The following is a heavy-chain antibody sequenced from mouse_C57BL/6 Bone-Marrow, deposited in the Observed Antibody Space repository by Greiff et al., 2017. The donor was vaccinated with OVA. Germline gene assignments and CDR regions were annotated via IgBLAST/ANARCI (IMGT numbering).Heavy chain of an antibody. D-gene: IGHD1-1*01. CDR1: GYTFTDHT. J-gene: IGHJ2*01. CDR3: ASSYYGSTHYFDY. V-gene: IGHV1-78*01. CDR2: IYPRDGST. Sequence: QVQLQQSDAELVKPGASVKISCKVSGYTFTDHTIHWMKQRPEQGLEWIGYIYPRDGSTKYNEKFKGKAQLTADKSSSTAYMQLNSLTSEESAVYFCASSYYGSTHYFDYWGQGTTLTVSS.